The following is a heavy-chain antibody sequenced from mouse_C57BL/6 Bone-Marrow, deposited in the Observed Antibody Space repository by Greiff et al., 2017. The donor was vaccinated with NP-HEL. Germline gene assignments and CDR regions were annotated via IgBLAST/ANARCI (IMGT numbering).Heavy chain of an antibody. CDR2: ISNGGGST. D-gene: IGHD1-1*01. J-gene: IGHJ1*03. Sequence: EVKLVESGGGLVQPGGSLKLSCAASGFTFSDYYMYWVRQTPEKRLEWVAYISNGGGSTYYPDTVKGRFTISRDNAKNTLYLQLSRLKSEDTAMYYCARQGAYYGSSYEYFDVWGTGTTVTVSS. CDR3: ARQGAYYGSSYEYFDV. V-gene: IGHV5-12*01. CDR1: GFTFSDYY.